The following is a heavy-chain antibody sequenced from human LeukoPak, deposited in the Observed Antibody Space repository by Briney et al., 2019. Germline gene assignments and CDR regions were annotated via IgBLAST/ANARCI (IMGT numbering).Heavy chain of an antibody. V-gene: IGHV3-53*01. Sequence: GGSLRLSCAASGFTVSNNYMSWVRQAPGKGLQWVSGIYSGGTTYYADSVKGRFTFSRDNSMNTLYLQMNSLRAEDTAVYYCASGRASGDYYYGMDVWGQGTTVTVSS. CDR3: ASGRASGDYYYGMDV. J-gene: IGHJ6*02. D-gene: IGHD3-10*01. CDR2: IYSGGTT. CDR1: GFTVSNNY.